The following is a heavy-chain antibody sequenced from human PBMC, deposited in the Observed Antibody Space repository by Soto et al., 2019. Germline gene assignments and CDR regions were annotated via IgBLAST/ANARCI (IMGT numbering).Heavy chain of an antibody. V-gene: IGHV1-8*01. J-gene: IGHJ3*02. Sequence: ASVKVSCKASGYTFTSDDSNWVRQATGQGLEWMGLMNPNSGNTGYAQKYQGRVTMTRNTSTSTVYMELSSLRSEGTAVYYCAGGGQSSSWYGGLGAFDIWGQGTMVTVSS. CDR3: AGGGQSSSWYGGLGAFDI. D-gene: IGHD6-13*01. CDR1: GYTFTSDD. CDR2: MNPNSGNT.